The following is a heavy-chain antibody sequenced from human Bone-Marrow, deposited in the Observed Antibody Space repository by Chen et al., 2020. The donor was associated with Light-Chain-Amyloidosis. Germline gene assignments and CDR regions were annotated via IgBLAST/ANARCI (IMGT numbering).Heavy chain of an antibody. Sequence: QVQLVQSGAEVKKPGASVKVSCKASGYTFTGYYMHWVRQAPGQGLEWMGWTNPNSGGTNDAQKFQGRVTMTRDTSISTAYMELGRLGSDDTAVYYGARDPGPARIAAAGHNWFDPWGQGTLVTVSS. J-gene: IGHJ5*02. V-gene: IGHV1-2*02. D-gene: IGHD6-13*01. CDR1: GYTFTGYY. CDR2: TNPNSGGT. CDR3: ARDPGPARIAAAGHNWFDP.